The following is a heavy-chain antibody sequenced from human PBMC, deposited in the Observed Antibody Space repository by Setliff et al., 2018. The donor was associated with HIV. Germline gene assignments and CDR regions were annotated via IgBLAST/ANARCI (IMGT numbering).Heavy chain of an antibody. CDR2: IKQDGSDK. CDR3: ARGFGDLVS. D-gene: IGHD4-17*01. CDR1: GFTFSYYW. J-gene: IGHJ4*02. V-gene: IGHV3-7*01. Sequence: GGSLRLSCAASGFTFSYYWMTWVRQAPGKGLEWVANIKQDGSDKYFVDSVKGRFTISRDNSKNSLYLQMNSLRAEDTAVYYCARGFGDLVSWGPGTLVTVS.